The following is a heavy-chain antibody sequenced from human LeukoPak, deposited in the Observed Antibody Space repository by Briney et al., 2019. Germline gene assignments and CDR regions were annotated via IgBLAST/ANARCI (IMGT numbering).Heavy chain of an antibody. CDR3: ARGLRFIKGPGYYYMDV. CDR2: INHSGNT. CDR1: GGSFNAYY. J-gene: IGHJ6*03. V-gene: IGHV4-34*01. Sequence: PSETLSLTCAVYGGSFNAYYWTWIRQTPGKGLEWIGEINHSGNTNYNPSLESRVTISADTSKNQFSLNLGSVTAADTAIYYCARGLRFIKGPGYYYMDVWGKGTTVTVSS. D-gene: IGHD3-16*02.